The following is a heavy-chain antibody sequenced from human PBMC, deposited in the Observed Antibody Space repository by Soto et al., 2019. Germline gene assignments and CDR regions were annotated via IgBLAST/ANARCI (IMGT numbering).Heavy chain of an antibody. CDR2: VYSNGGT. CDR1: DGLIGNYD. J-gene: IGHJ4*02. Sequence: SETLSLTWTVSDGLIGNYDCSRFRQTPGKGLEWIGYVYSNGGTSYNPSLKSRATLSVDKSRNQFSLQLTSVTAADTALYFCARHDNMTLGSQYLDSWGPGTLDTVSS. V-gene: IGHV4-59*12. D-gene: IGHD1-1*01. CDR3: ARHDNMTLGSQYLDS.